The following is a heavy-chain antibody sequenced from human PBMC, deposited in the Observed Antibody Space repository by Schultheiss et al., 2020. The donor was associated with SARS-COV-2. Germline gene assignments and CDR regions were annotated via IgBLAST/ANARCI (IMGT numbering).Heavy chain of an antibody. D-gene: IGHD1-26*01. CDR3: ATVGATTFDVLAPDY. CDR2: IYYSGST. Sequence: SQTLSLTCTVSGGSISSYYWGWIRQPPGKGLEWIGYIYYSGSTNYNPSLKSRVTISVDTSKNQFSLKLSSVTAADTAVYYCATVGATTFDVLAPDYWGQGTLVTVSS. V-gene: IGHV4-59*08. CDR1: GGSISSYY. J-gene: IGHJ4*02.